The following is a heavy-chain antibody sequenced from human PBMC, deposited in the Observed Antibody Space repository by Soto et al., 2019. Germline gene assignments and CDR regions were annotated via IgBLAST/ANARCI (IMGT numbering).Heavy chain of an antibody. CDR1: VGSISSGDYY. D-gene: IGHD3-3*01. Sequence: QVQLQESGPGLVKPSQTLSLTCTVSVGSISSGDYYWSWIRQPPGKGLEWIGYSYYSGSTYYNPSLKSRVTISVDTSKNQFSLKLSSVTAADTAVYYWARATIFGVVSFEYWGQGTLFTVSS. V-gene: IGHV4-30-4*01. CDR2: SYYSGST. CDR3: ARATIFGVVSFEY. J-gene: IGHJ4*02.